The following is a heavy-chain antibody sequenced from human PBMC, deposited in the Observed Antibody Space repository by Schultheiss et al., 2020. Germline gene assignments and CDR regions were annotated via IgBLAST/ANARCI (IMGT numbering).Heavy chain of an antibody. CDR1: GSTFPNFW. CDR2: IKEDGREK. D-gene: IGHD2/OR15-2a*01. Sequence: GGSLRLSCGASGSTFPNFWMAWVRQVPGKGLEWVASIKEDGREKIYVDSVKGRFTISRDNARKSLYLRMNSLRVEDTAMYYCAREAVGDYWDSKGLFDYWGPGTLVTVSS. V-gene: IGHV3-7*01. J-gene: IGHJ4*02. CDR3: AREAVGDYWDSKGLFDY.